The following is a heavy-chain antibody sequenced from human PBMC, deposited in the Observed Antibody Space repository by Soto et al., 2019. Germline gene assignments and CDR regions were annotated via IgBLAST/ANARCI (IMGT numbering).Heavy chain of an antibody. D-gene: IGHD1-26*01. Sequence: QVQLQESGPGLVKPSETLSLTCTVSGGTISSWYWSWIRQPPGKGLEWIWDIYYSGRTNCNPSLKSRVTISVDPSTNQFSLKLRSVTAADTAVSYCARRYGSAIDYWGQGTLVTVSS. CDR3: ARRYGSAIDY. CDR1: GGTISSWY. V-gene: IGHV4-59*08. J-gene: IGHJ4*02. CDR2: IYYSGRT.